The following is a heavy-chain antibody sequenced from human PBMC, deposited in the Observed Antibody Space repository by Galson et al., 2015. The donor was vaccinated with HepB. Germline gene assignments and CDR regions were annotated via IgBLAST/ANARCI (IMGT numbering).Heavy chain of an antibody. CDR3: AREERYCSSDTCANWFDP. CDR2: INPNSGGT. J-gene: IGHJ5*02. D-gene: IGHD2-15*01. CDR1: GYTFIAYY. V-gene: IGHV1-2*02. Sequence: SVKVSCKASGYTFIAYYIHRVRQAPGQGLEWMGWINPNSGGTKYAQKFQGRVTVTRDTSITTAHMELSRLTSDDTAVYYCAREERYCSSDTCANWFDPWGQGTLVTVSS.